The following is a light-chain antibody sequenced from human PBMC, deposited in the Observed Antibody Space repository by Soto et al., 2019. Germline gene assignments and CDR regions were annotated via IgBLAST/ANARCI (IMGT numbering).Light chain of an antibody. CDR3: AAWDDSLNGCWV. Sequence: QSVLTQPPSASGTPGQRVTISCSGSSSHIGSNTVNWYQQLPGTAPKLLIYSNNQQPSGVPDRFSGSKSGTSASLAISGLQSEYEADYYCAAWDDSLNGCWVFGGGTKLTVL. CDR1: SSHIGSNT. J-gene: IGLJ3*02. CDR2: SNN. V-gene: IGLV1-44*01.